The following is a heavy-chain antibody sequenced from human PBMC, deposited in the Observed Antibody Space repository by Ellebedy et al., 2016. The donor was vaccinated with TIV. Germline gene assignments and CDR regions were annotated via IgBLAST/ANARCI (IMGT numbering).Heavy chain of an antibody. D-gene: IGHD3-10*01. CDR2: IWYDGTKT. CDR3: ARSMLRVAHGGDDALDI. Sequence: GESLKISXAASGFTFSRYAMHWVRQAPGRGLEWVAVIWYDGTKTSYADSVKGRFTISRDNSKNTLYLQMNSLRAEDTADYYCARSMLRVAHGGDDALDIWGQGTMVTVSS. J-gene: IGHJ3*02. V-gene: IGHV3-33*01. CDR1: GFTFSRYA.